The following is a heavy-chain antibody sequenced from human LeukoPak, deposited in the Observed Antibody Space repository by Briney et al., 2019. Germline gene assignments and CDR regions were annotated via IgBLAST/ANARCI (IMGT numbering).Heavy chain of an antibody. CDR2: ISGSGGST. J-gene: IGHJ4*02. D-gene: IGHD3-3*01. V-gene: IGHV3-23*01. Sequence: GGSLRLSCAASGFTFSSYAMSWVRQAPGKGLEWVSAISGSGGSTYYADSVKGRFTISRDNSKNTLYLQMNSLRAEDTAVYYCAKDGVYDFWSGCYLDYWGQGTLVTVSS. CDR1: GFTFSSYA. CDR3: AKDGVYDFWSGCYLDY.